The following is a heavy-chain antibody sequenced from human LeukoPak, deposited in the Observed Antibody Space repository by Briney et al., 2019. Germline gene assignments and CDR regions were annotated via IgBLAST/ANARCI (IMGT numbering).Heavy chain of an antibody. CDR1: GFTFSSYA. Sequence: PGGSLRLSCAASGFTFSSYAMNWVRQAPGKGLEWVSYIKSSASTIYYADSVKGRFTISRDKAKKSIYLQMNSLRAEDTAVYYCARGAYYYGSGSPQADYYYYMDVWGKGNMVTVSS. V-gene: IGHV3-48*01. J-gene: IGHJ6*03. CDR2: IKSSASTI. CDR3: ARGAYYYGSGSPQADYYYYMDV. D-gene: IGHD3-10*01.